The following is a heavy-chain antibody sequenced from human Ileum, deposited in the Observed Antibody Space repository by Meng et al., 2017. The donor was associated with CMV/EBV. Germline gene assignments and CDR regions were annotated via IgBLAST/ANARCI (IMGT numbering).Heavy chain of an antibody. J-gene: IGHJ4*02. CDR3: GWSASASRYGSSFDF. CDR1: GDSFNSFY. V-gene: IGHV1-46*02. D-gene: IGHD6-13*01. Sequence: QVLVVYAGAEVKNPGTSLKIPCRTCGDSFNSFYVPWVLQAPGQGLEWMGIINRGGGDTNSAQKFQGRITMTRDTSTSKVYMEMRGLTFDDTAVYYCGWSASASRYGSSFDFWGQGTLVTVSS. CDR2: INRGGGDT.